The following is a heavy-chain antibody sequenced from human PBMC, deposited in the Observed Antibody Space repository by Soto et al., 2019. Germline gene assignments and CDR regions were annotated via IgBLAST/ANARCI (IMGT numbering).Heavy chain of an antibody. D-gene: IGHD3-10*01. V-gene: IGHV3-21*01. J-gene: IGHJ4*02. CDR1: GFCFDTYN. Sequence: AESLSLACAVSGFCFDTYNMKWVRPPPGRGWEWVSCISSGRPDIFYTDSLRGRFTISRDDAKKSLFLQVNSLRADDTAVYYYARYYLVLAAGAFDYWGQGTMVTVYS. CDR2: ISSGRPDI. CDR3: ARYYLVLAAGAFDY.